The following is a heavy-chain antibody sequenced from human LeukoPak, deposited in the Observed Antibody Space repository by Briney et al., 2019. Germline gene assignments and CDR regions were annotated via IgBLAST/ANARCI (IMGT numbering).Heavy chain of an antibody. CDR1: GFTFSSYS. Sequence: GGSLRLSRAASGFTFSSYSMNWVRQAPGKGLEWVSYISSSSSTIYYADSVKGRFTISRDNAKNSLYLQMNSLRAEDTAVYYCARDRQLGIGYWGQGTLVTVSS. V-gene: IGHV3-48*01. CDR3: ARDRQLGIGY. D-gene: IGHD7-27*01. CDR2: ISSSSSTI. J-gene: IGHJ4*02.